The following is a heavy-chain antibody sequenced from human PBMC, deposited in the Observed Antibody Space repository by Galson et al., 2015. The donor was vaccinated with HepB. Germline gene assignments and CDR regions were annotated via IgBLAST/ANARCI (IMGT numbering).Heavy chain of an antibody. CDR3: AADINKQQLVYDY. CDR1: GFTFTSSA. CDR2: IVVGSGNT. J-gene: IGHJ4*02. Sequence: SVKVSCKASGFTFTSSAMQWVRQARGQRLEWIGWIVVGSGNTNYAQKFQERVTITRDMSTSTAYMELSSLRSEDTAVYYCAADINKQQLVYDYWGQGTLVTVSS. V-gene: IGHV1-58*02. D-gene: IGHD6-13*01.